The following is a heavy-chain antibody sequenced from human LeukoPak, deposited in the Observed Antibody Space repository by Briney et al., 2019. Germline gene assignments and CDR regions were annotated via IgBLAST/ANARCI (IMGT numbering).Heavy chain of an antibody. CDR2: IYYSGST. J-gene: IGHJ6*03. V-gene: IGHV4-31*03. Sequence: SETLSLTCTVSGGSISSGGYYCSWIRQHPGKGLEWIGYIYYSGSTYYNPSLKSRVTISVDTSKNQFSLKLSSVTAADTAVYYCARDPFGSGYRGKYMDVWGKGTTVTVSS. CDR1: GGSISSGGYY. D-gene: IGHD3-3*01. CDR3: ARDPFGSGYRGKYMDV.